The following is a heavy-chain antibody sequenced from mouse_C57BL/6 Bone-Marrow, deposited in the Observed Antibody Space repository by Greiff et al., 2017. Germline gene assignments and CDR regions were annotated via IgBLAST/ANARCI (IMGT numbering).Heavy chain of an antibody. CDR3: ARGELRGCAY. V-gene: IGHV1-72*01. Sequence: QVQLKQPGAELVKPGASVKLSCKASGYTFTSYWMHWVKKRPGRGLEWIGRIDPNSGGTKYNEKFKCKATLTVNKPSSTAYIQRSSLTSEDSAVYYCARGELRGCAYWGQGTLVTVSA. J-gene: IGHJ3*01. CDR2: IDPNSGGT. D-gene: IGHD1-1*01. CDR1: GYTFTSYW.